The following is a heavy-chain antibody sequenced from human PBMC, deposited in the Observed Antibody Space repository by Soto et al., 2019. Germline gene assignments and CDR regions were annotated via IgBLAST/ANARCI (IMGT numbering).Heavy chain of an antibody. V-gene: IGHV4-31*03. J-gene: IGHJ6*02. CDR3: ARDRLMATAGTARHYFGLDV. CDR1: GGSIRSGGYY. Sequence: KPSETVSLTCTVSGGSIRSGGYYWSWVRQNPRRGLEWIGNIYYSGNTYYNPSLKSRLTISVDTSKNQFSLNLSSVTAADTAVYYCARDRLMATAGTARHYFGLDVWGQGTTVTVSS. CDR2: IYYSGNT. D-gene: IGHD5-18*01.